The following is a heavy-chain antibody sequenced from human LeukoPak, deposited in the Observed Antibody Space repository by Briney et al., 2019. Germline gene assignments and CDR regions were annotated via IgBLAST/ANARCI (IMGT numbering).Heavy chain of an antibody. CDR2: IRSKAYGGTT. CDR1: GFTFGDYA. D-gene: IGHD1-26*01. CDR3: AKSQDGGRLFHFDY. Sequence: QPGGSLSLSCSPSGFTFGDYAMSWVRQAPGKGLEWVGFIRSKAYGGTTEYAASVKGRFTISRDDSKSIAYLQMNSLKTEDTAVYFCAKSQDGGRLFHFDYWGQGNLFTVSS. V-gene: IGHV3-49*04. J-gene: IGHJ4*02.